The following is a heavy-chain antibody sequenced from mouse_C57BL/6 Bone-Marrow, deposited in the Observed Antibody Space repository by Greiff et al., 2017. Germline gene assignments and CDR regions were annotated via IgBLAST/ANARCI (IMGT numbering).Heavy chain of an antibody. CDR3: ARQDYDYAFYAMDY. V-gene: IGHV5-12*01. J-gene: IGHJ4*01. CDR2: ISNGGGST. D-gene: IGHD2-4*01. CDR1: GFTFSDYY. Sequence: DVKLVESGGGLVQPGGSLKLSCAASGFTFSDYYMYWVRQTPEKRLEWVAYISNGGGSTYYPDTVKGRFTISRDNAKNTLYLQRSRLKSEDTAMYYCARQDYDYAFYAMDYWGQGTSVTVSS.